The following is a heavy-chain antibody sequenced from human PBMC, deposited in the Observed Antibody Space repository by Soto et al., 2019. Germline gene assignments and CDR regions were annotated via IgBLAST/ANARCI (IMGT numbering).Heavy chain of an antibody. CDR1: GGSFSGYY. CDR3: ARVITMVRGVITRSDY. CDR2: INHSGST. J-gene: IGHJ4*02. Sequence: SETLSLTCAVYGGSFSGYYWSWIRQPPGKGLEWIGEINHSGSTNYNPSLTSRVTISVATPKNQFSLKLSSVTAADTAVYYCARVITMVRGVITRSDYWGQRTPVTVSS. D-gene: IGHD3-10*01. V-gene: IGHV4-34*01.